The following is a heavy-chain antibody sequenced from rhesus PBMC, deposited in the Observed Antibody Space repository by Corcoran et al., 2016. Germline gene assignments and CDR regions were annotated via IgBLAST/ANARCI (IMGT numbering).Heavy chain of an antibody. J-gene: IGHJ4*01. CDR2: INTGGGRT. CDR1: GFTFSSYY. D-gene: IGHD5-24*01. V-gene: IGHV3-22*01. Sequence: EVQLVESGGGLVQPGGSLRLSCTGSGFTFSSYYMYWIRQAPGKGLQWVSAINTGGGRTGYTDTEKGRVTISKENAKNTLYLQMDSLRAEDTAVYYCAKGGGTTVGWRKLGFCFDYWGQGVLVTVSS. CDR3: AKGGGTTVGWRKLGFCFDY.